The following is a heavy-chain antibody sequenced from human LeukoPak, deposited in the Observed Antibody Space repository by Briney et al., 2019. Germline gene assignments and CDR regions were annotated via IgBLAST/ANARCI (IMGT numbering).Heavy chain of an antibody. Sequence: GGSLRLSCAASGFTFSSYAMYWVRQAPGKGLEWVAVISYDGSNKYYADSVKGRFTISRDNSKNTLYLQMNSLRAEDTAVYYCITDRGITMIVVVPPTVFDYWGQGTLVTVSS. V-gene: IGHV3-30-3*01. J-gene: IGHJ4*02. CDR3: ITDRGITMIVVVPPTVFDY. CDR2: ISYDGSNK. D-gene: IGHD3-22*01. CDR1: GFTFSSYA.